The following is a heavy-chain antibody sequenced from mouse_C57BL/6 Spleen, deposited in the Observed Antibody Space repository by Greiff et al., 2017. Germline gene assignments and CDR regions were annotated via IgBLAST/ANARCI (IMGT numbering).Heavy chain of an antibody. Sequence: VQLQQSWAELVKPGASVKISCKASGYAFSSYWMNWVQQRPGKGLEWIGQIYPGDGDTNYNGKFKGKATLTADKSSSTAYMQLSSLTSEDSAVYFCARSGGSSGSSWFAYWGQGTLVTVSA. J-gene: IGHJ3*01. CDR2: IYPGDGDT. CDR3: ARSGGSSGSSWFAY. CDR1: GYAFSSYW. V-gene: IGHV1-80*01. D-gene: IGHD3-2*02.